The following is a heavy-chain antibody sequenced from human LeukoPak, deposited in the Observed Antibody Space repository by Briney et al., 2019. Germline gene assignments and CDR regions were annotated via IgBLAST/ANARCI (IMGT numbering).Heavy chain of an antibody. CDR2: IYHSGST. D-gene: IGHD2-15*01. V-gene: IGHV4-30-2*01. Sequence: PSETLSLTCAVSGGSLSSGGYSWSWLRQPPGTGLEWVGYIYHSGSTYYNPSLKSRVTISVDRSKNQFSLKLSSVTAADTAVYYCARGYCSGGSCRGGAFDIWGQGTMVTVSS. J-gene: IGHJ3*02. CDR3: ARGYCSGGSCRGGAFDI. CDR1: GGSLSSGGYS.